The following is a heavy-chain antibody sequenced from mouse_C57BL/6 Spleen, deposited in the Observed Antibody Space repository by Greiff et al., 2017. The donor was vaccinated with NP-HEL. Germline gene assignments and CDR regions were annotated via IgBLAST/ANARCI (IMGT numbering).Heavy chain of an antibody. Sequence: VQLQQSGAELVRPGASVKLSCKASGYTFTDYYINWVKQRPGQGLEWIARIYPGSGNTYYNEKFNGKATLTAEKSSSTAYMQLSILTSEDSAVYFCARADYDDWFAYWGQGTLVTVSA. V-gene: IGHV1-76*01. CDR2: IYPGSGNT. CDR3: ARADYDDWFAY. D-gene: IGHD2-4*01. J-gene: IGHJ3*01. CDR1: GYTFTDYY.